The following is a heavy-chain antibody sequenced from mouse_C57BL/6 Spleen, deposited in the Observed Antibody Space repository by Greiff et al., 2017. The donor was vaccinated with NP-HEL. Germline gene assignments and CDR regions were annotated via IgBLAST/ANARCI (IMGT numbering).Heavy chain of an antibody. D-gene: IGHD1-1*01. CDR3: ARPITTVVHYAMDY. CDR2: IYPGDGDT. V-gene: IGHV1-80*01. J-gene: IGHJ4*01. Sequence: QVQLKESGAELVKPGASVKISCKASGYAFSSYWMNWVKQRPGKGLEWIGQIYPGDGDTNYNGKFKGKATLTADKSSSTAYMQLSSLTSEDSAVYFCARPITTVVHYAMDYWGQGTSVTVSS. CDR1: GYAFSSYW.